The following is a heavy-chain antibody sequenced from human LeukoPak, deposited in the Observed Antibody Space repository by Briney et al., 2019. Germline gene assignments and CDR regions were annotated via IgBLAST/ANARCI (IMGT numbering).Heavy chain of an antibody. CDR1: GYTFTSYG. CDR2: ISAYNGNT. CDR3: ARGFLGYFGVGDCSSTSCYEGNAFDI. Sequence: ASVKVSCKASGYTFTSYGISWVRQAPGQGLEWMGWISAYNGNTNYAQKLQGRVTMTTDTSTSTAYMELRGLRSDDTAVYYCARGFLGYFGVGDCSSTSCYEGNAFDIWGQGTMVTVSS. D-gene: IGHD2-2*01. J-gene: IGHJ3*02. V-gene: IGHV1-18*01.